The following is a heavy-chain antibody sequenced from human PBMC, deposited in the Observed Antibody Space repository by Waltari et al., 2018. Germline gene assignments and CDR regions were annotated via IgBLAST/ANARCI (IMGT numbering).Heavy chain of an antibody. Sequence: EVQLVESGGGLIQPGGSLRLSCAASGFTVTSNYMSWVRQAPGKGGGGGGQGQGRGRQWVSMVNTSGVTFRADSGKDRFTISRDKSKKTVYLQMNNLRAEETAVYYCASSGTITYSALDFWGQGTMVTVSS. J-gene: IGHJ3*01. CDR1: GFTVTSNY. CDR3: ASSGTITYSALDF. D-gene: IGHD1-7*01. V-gene: IGHV3-53*01. CDR2: VNTSGVT.